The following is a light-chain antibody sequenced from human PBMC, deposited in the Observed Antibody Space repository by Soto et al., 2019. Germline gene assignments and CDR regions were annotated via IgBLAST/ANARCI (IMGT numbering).Light chain of an antibody. J-gene: IGKJ1*01. CDR2: GAS. Sequence: EIVMTQSPAPLSVSPGERVTLSCRASQSAISNLAWYQQKPGQAPRLLIYGASNRATGIPDRFSGSGSGTDFTLTISRLEPEDFATYYCQQYETFSPWTFGQGTKVDI. CDR3: QQYETFSPWT. V-gene: IGKV3D-15*01. CDR1: QSAISN.